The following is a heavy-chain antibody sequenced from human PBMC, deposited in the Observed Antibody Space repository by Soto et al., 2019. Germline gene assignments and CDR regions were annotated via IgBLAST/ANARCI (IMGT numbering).Heavy chain of an antibody. V-gene: IGHV4-39*01. Sequence: TLSLTCTVSGGSISSSSYYWGWIRQPPGKGLEWIGSIYYSGSTYYNPSLKSRVTISVDTSKNQFSLKLSSVTAADTAVYYCARLEGYCSGGSCYPVPWGQGTLVTVSS. CDR1: GGSISSSSYY. J-gene: IGHJ5*02. D-gene: IGHD2-15*01. CDR3: ARLEGYCSGGSCYPVP. CDR2: IYYSGST.